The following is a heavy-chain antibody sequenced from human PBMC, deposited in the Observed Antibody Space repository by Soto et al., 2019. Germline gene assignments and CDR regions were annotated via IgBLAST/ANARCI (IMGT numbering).Heavy chain of an antibody. V-gene: IGHV3-21*01. CDR2: ISSSSSYI. D-gene: IGHD3-22*01. CDR3: ARQPNYYDSSGPFDY. CDR1: GLTFSSYS. J-gene: IGHJ4*02. Sequence: GGSLRLSCAASGLTFSSYSMNWVRQAPGKGLEWVSSISSSSSYIYYADSVKGRFTISRDNAKNSLYLQMSSLRAEDTAVYYCARQPNYYDSSGPFDYWGQGTLVTVSS.